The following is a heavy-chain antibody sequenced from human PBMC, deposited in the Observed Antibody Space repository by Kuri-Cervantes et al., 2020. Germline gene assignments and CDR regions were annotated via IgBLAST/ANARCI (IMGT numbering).Heavy chain of an antibody. V-gene: IGHV1-46*01. CDR1: GYTFTSYY. Sequence: ASVKVSCKASGYTFTSYYMHWVRQAPGQGLEWMGIINPSGGSTSYAQKFQGRVTITADKSTSTAYMELSSLRSEDTAVYYCASDCSGGSCYPDTHYYYGMDVWGQGTTVTVSS. D-gene: IGHD2-15*01. CDR3: ASDCSGGSCYPDTHYYYGMDV. CDR2: INPSGGST. J-gene: IGHJ6*02.